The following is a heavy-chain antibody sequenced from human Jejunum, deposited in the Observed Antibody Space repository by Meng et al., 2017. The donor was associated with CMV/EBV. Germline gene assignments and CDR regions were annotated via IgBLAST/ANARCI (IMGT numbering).Heavy chain of an antibody. CDR1: GDSIRSSTYY. CDR2: VHYSGST. J-gene: IGHJ4*02. CDR3: ARVCSGGTCLDY. Sequence: SGDSIRSSTYYWGWTRQPPGKGLEWIGSVHYSGSTYYNPSLKSRVTMSVDTSKNQISLKLTSVSAADTAVYYCARVCSGGTCLDYWGQGTLVTVSS. D-gene: IGHD2-15*01. V-gene: IGHV4-39*07.